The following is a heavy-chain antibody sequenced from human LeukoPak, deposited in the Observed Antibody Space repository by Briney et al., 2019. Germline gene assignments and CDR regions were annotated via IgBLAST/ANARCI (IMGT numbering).Heavy chain of an antibody. D-gene: IGHD3-10*01. CDR3: AKDGSGSFLYYFDY. J-gene: IGHJ4*02. CDR2: IWYDGSNK. Sequence: PGRSLRLSCAASGFTFSSYGMPWVRQAPGKGLEWVAVIWYDGSNKYYADSVKGRFTISRDNSKNTLYLQMNSLRAEDTAVYYCAKDGSGSFLYYFDYWGQGTLVTVSS. CDR1: GFTFSSYG. V-gene: IGHV3-33*06.